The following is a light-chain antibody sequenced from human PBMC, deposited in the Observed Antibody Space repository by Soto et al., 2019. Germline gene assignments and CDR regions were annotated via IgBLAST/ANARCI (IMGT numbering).Light chain of an antibody. J-gene: IGKJ1*01. CDR3: QQYGNSPWT. Sequence: EVVLTQSPGTLALSRGERATLSCRASQSVSSSYLAWYQHRPGQAHRLLIFGASSSDTGIPDRFSGTGSGTDFTITISRLEPEDFAVYYCQQYGNSPWTFGQGTEVEI. CDR2: GAS. CDR1: QSVSSSY. V-gene: IGKV3-20*01.